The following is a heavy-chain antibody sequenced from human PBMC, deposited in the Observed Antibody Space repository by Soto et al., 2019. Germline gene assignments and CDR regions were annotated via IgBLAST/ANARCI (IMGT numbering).Heavy chain of an antibody. CDR1: GYTFTSYY. J-gene: IGHJ4*02. D-gene: IGHD5-18*01. Sequence: ASVKVSCKASGYTFTSYYVHWVRQAPGQGLDWMGIINPSTDTTSYAQKFQGRVTVTRDTSTSTVYMELSRLRSDDTAVYYCARDRPRGDTAMVIRSGPGYYFDYWGQGTLVTVSS. CDR3: ARDRPRGDTAMVIRSGPGYYFDY. CDR2: INPSTDTT. V-gene: IGHV1-46*01.